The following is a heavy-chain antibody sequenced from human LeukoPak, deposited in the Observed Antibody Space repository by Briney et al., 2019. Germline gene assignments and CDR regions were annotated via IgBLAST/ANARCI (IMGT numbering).Heavy chain of an antibody. V-gene: IGHV3-48*02. CDR1: GFTFNSYN. Sequence: QAGGSLRLSCVASGFTFNSYNMNWVRQAPGKGLEWVSYISSDSTTIFYADSVRGRFTISRDNVKNSLFLQLNSLRDEDTAVYHCATDLHYYDSSGYYVDYWGQGTLVTVSS. CDR3: ATDLHYYDSSGYYVDY. CDR2: ISSDSTTI. J-gene: IGHJ4*02. D-gene: IGHD3-22*01.